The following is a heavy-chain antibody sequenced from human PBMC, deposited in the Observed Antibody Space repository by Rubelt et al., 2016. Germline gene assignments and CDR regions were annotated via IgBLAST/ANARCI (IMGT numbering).Heavy chain of an antibody. J-gene: IGHJ5*02. CDR3: ARVLLWFGDFERPQNWFDP. CDR2: IYYSGST. Sequence: QVQLQESGPGLVKPSQTLSLTCTVSGGSISSGGYYWSWIRQHPGKGLEWIGYIYYSGSTYYNPSLKSRVTISVDTSKNQFSLKLSSVTAADTAVYYCARVLLWFGDFERPQNWFDPWGQGTLVTVSS. V-gene: IGHV4-31*03. CDR1: GGSISSGGYY. D-gene: IGHD3-10*01.